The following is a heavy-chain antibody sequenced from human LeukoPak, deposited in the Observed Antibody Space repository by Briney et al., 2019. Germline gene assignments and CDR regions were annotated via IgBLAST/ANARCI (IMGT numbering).Heavy chain of an antibody. CDR1: GYTFTSYY. CDR3: ARGYCSSTSCYVLSY. J-gene: IGHJ4*02. Sequence: ASVKVSCKASGYTFTSYYMHWVRQAPGQGLEWMGIINPNSGGTNYAQKFQGRVTMTRDTSISTAYMELSRLRSDDTAVYYCARGYCSSTSCYVLSYWGQGTLVTVSS. CDR2: INPNSGGT. V-gene: IGHV1-2*02. D-gene: IGHD2-2*01.